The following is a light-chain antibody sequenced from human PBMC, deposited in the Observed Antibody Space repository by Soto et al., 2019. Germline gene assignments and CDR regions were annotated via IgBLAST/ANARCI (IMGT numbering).Light chain of an antibody. V-gene: IGKV1-39*01. CDR3: QQSYSTPWT. J-gene: IGKJ1*01. Sequence: DIQMTQSPSSLSASVGDRVTITCRASQSISSYLNWYQQKPGKAPKLLIYAASSLQSGLPSRFSGSGSGTDFTLTISSLQPEDFATYYYQQSYSTPWTFGQGTKVEIK. CDR1: QSISSY. CDR2: AAS.